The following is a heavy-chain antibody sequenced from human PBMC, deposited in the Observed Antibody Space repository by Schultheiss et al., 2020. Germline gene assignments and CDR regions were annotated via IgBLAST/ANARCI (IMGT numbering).Heavy chain of an antibody. CDR1: GGSISGDGYY. D-gene: IGHD6-19*01. CDR2: IYYSGST. CDR3: AREIGRIAVAEFDP. J-gene: IGHJ5*02. Sequence: SQTLSLTCTVSGGSISGDGYYWSWIRQHPGKGLEWIGNIYYSGSTYYNPSLKSRVTISVDTSKNQFSLKLSSVTAADTAVYYCAREIGRIAVAEFDPWGQGTLVTVSS. V-gene: IGHV4-31*03.